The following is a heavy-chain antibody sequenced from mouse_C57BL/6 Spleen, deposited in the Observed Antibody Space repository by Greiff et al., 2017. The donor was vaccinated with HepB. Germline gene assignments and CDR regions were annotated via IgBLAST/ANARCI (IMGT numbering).Heavy chain of an antibody. D-gene: IGHD2-9*01. CDR3: ARHKKPSSYGSLFDC. Sequence: VKLQQSGAELVKPGASVKLSCKASGYTFTEYTIHWVKQRSGQGLEWIGWFYPGSGSIKYNEKFKDKATLTADKSSSTVYMELSRLTSEASAVYFCARHKKPSSYGSLFDCGAQGTTLTVSS. V-gene: IGHV1-62-2*01. CDR1: GYTFTEYT. J-gene: IGHJ2*01. CDR2: FYPGSGSI.